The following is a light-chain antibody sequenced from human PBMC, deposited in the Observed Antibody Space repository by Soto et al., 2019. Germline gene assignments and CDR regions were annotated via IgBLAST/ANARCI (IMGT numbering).Light chain of an antibody. J-gene: IGLJ3*02. CDR3: QSYDSSLSGWV. Sequence: QSVLTQPPSVSGAPGQRVTISCTGSSSNIGAGYDVHWYQQLPGTAPKLPIYGNSNRPSGDPDRFSGYKSGTSASLAITGLQAEDEADYYCQSYDSSLSGWVFGGGTKLTVL. CDR1: SSNIGAGYD. V-gene: IGLV1-40*01. CDR2: GNS.